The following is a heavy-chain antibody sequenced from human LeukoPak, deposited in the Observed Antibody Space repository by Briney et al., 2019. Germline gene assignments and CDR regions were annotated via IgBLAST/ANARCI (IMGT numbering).Heavy chain of an antibody. CDR3: AREGGSGSYPYYFDY. CDR2: IKQDGSEK. V-gene: IGHV3-7*01. J-gene: IGHJ4*02. D-gene: IGHD3-10*01. CDR1: GFTFSSYW. Sequence: GGSLRFSCAASGFTFSSYWMSWVRQAPGKGLEWVANIKQDGSEKYYVDSVKGRFTISRDNAKNSLYLQMNSLRAEDTAVYYCAREGGSGSYPYYFDYWGQGTLVAVSS.